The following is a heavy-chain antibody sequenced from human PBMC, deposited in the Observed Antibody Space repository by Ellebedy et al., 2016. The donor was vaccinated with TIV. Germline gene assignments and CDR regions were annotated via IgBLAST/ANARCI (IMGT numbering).Heavy chain of an antibody. Sequence: GESLKISXVASGFIFGRYWMHWVHQAPGNKLVWVSRIKSDGSGTTYADSVKGRFTTSRDNARNTLYLQMNSLRGEDTAVYFCARDRGDYSISGPWGQGTLVTVSS. CDR3: ARDRGDYSISGP. V-gene: IGHV3-74*01. J-gene: IGHJ5*02. CDR1: GFIFGRYW. D-gene: IGHD4-11*01. CDR2: IKSDGSGT.